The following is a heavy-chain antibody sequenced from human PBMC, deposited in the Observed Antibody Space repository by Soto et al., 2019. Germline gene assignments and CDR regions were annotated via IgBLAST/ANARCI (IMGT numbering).Heavy chain of an antibody. CDR2: ISYDGSNK. CDR1: GFTFSSYA. J-gene: IGHJ5*02. V-gene: IGHV3-30-3*01. CDR3: ARDVNWNPGP. D-gene: IGHD1-20*01. Sequence: GGSLRLSCAASGFTFSSYAMHWVRQAPGKGLEWVVVISYDGSNKYYADSVKGRFTISRDNSKNTLYLQMNSLRAEDTAVYYCARDVNWNPGPWGQGTLVTVSS.